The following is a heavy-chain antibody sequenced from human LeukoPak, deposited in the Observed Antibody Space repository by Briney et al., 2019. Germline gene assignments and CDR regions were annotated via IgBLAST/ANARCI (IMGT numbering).Heavy chain of an antibody. CDR1: GFTFSSYT. J-gene: IGHJ5*02. CDR3: ALVTYGDTYNWFDP. V-gene: IGHV3-30-3*01. D-gene: IGHD4-17*01. Sequence: GGSLRLSCAASGFTFSSYTMHWVRQAPGKGLEWVAVISYDGGNKYYADSVKGRFTISRDNSKNTLYLQMNSLRAEDTAVYYCALVTYGDTYNWFDPWGQGTLVTVSS. CDR2: ISYDGGNK.